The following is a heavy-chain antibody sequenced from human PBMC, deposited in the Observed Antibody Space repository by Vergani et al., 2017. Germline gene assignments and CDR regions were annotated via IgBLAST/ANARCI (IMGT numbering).Heavy chain of an antibody. V-gene: IGHV1-2*02. J-gene: IGHJ5*01. Sequence: QVQLMQSGPVMKKPGGSMKVSCQASESTFSAYNIHWVRQAPGQGLQWMGWISPKTGDTDYLQRFQDRVTMTRDAATKTVYLKMTRLTSDDTAIYYCAHSWNFGGRDWFDSWGPGTLVTVSS. D-gene: IGHD3-10*01. CDR2: ISPKTGDT. CDR1: ESTFSAYN. CDR3: AHSWNFGGRDWFDS.